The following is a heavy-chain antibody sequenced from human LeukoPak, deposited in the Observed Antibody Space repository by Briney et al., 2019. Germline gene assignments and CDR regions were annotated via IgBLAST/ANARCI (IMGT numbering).Heavy chain of an antibody. J-gene: IGHJ5*02. V-gene: IGHV4-39*01. CDR2: IYYSGIT. Sequence: SETLSRTGTGSGGSISSSSYYWGWIRQPPGKGLEWIGSIYYSGITYYNPALNSRVTISVAKSKNQFSLKLSSVTAADTAVYYCARRPAARTNWFDPWGQGTLVTVSS. D-gene: IGHD6-6*01. CDR1: GGSISSSSYY. CDR3: ARRPAARTNWFDP.